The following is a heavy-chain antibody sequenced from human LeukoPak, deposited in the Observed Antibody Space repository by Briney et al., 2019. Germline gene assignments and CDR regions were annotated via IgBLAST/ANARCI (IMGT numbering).Heavy chain of an antibody. J-gene: IGHJ6*02. CDR1: RYTFTSYY. D-gene: IGHD3-10*01. V-gene: IGHV1-46*01. CDR3: ARIYGSGSVYYYYYGMDA. Sequence: GASVKVSCKASRYTFTSYYMHWVRQAPGQGLEWMGIINPSGGSSSYAQKFQGRVTMTRDTSTRTAYMELSSLRSEDTAVYYCARIYGSGSVYYYYYGMDAWGQGTTVTVSS. CDR2: INPSGGSS.